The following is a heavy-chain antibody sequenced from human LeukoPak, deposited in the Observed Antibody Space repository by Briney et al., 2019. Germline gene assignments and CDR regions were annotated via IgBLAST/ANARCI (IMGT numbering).Heavy chain of an antibody. Sequence: GGSLRLSCAASGFTFSSYSMNWVRQAPGKGLEWVSPISSSSSYIYYADSVKGRFTISRDNAKNSLYLQMNSLRAEDTAVYYCARAGIDEYYFDYWGQGTLVTVSS. J-gene: IGHJ4*02. CDR3: ARAGIDEYYFDY. CDR2: ISSSSSYI. CDR1: GFTFSSYS. V-gene: IGHV3-21*01. D-gene: IGHD6-13*01.